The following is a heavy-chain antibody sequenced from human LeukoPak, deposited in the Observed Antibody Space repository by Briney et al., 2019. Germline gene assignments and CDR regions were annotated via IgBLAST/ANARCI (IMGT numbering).Heavy chain of an antibody. V-gene: IGHV3-21*01. CDR3: ARRFRDIVVVVAATGYYGMDV. J-gene: IGHJ6*04. CDR2: ISSSSSYI. D-gene: IGHD2-15*01. CDR1: GFTFSSYS. Sequence: PGGSLRLSCAASGFTFSSYSMNWVRQAPGKGLEWVSSISSSSSYIYYADSVKGRFTISRDNAKNSLYLQMNSLRAEDTAVYYCARRFRDIVVVVAATGYYGMDVWGKGTTVTVSS.